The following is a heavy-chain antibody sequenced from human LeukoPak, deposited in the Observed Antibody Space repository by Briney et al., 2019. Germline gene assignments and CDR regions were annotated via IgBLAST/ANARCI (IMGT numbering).Heavy chain of an antibody. CDR1: GGSVSSGSYY. CDR3: AREGAAEDY. D-gene: IGHD6-13*01. J-gene: IGHJ4*02. Sequence: SSETLSLTCTVSGGSVSSGSYYWSWIRQPPGKGLEWIGYIYYSGSTNYNPSLKSRVTISVDTSKNQFSLKLSSVTAADTAVYYCAREGAAEDYWGQGTLVTVS. CDR2: IYYSGST. V-gene: IGHV4-61*01.